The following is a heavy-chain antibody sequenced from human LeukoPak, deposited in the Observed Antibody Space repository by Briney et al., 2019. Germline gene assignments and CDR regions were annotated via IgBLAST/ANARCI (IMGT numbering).Heavy chain of an antibody. J-gene: IGHJ6*02. CDR3: ARLRYYGMDV. V-gene: IGHV3-74*01. Sequence: GGSLRLSCAASGFTFSRYWMHWVRQAPGKGLVWVSRINSDGSTTTYADSVTGRFTVSRDNAKNTQYLQMNSLRAEDTAVYYCARLRYYGMDVWGQGTTVTVSS. CDR2: INSDGSTT. CDR1: GFTFSRYW.